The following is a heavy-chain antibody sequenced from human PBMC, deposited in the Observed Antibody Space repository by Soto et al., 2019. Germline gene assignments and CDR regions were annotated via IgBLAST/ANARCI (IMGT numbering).Heavy chain of an antibody. D-gene: IGHD5-18*01. V-gene: IGHV3-21*04. CDR3: ARGLIQLGENWFDP. Sequence: PGGSLRLSCASSGFSFSTSVMHWVRQAPGKGLEWVAGISYISSSSSYTNYADSVKGRFTISRDNAKNSLYLQMNSLRAEDTAVCYCARGLIQLGENWFDPWGQGTLVTVSS. CDR1: GFSFSTSV. CDR2: ISSSSSYT. J-gene: IGHJ5*02.